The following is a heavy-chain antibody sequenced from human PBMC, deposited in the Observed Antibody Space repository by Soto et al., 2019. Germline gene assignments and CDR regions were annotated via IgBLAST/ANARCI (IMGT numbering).Heavy chain of an antibody. CDR2: IRSKAYGGTT. V-gene: IGHV3-49*03. CDR1: GFTFGDYA. D-gene: IGHD2-21*02. CDR3: TRYQNCGGDCYSGLFDY. J-gene: IGHJ4*02. Sequence: LRLSCTASGFTFGDYAMSWFRQAPGKGLEWVGFIRSKAYGGTTEYAASVKGRFTISRDDSKSIAYLQMNSLKTEDTAVYYCTRYQNCGGDCYSGLFDYWGQGTLVTVSS.